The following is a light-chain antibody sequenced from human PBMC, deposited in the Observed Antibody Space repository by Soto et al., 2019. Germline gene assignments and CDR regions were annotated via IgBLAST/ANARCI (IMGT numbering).Light chain of an antibody. Sequence: VVLTQSPRTLSLSPGERATLSCRASQTVTTSYFAWYQQKPGQAPRLLIYGASSRATGIPDRFSGSGSGTDFPLTISRLEPEYFAVYYCQQYDNLRTFGQGTKVDIK. J-gene: IGKJ1*01. CDR1: QTVTTSY. CDR2: GAS. V-gene: IGKV3-20*01. CDR3: QQYDNLRT.